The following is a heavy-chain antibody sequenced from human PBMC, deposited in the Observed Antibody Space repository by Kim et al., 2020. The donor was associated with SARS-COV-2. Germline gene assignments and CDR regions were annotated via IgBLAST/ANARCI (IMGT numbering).Heavy chain of an antibody. J-gene: IGHJ4*02. CDR2: IEPNGSEK. CDR1: GFSFSNYW. Sequence: GGSLRLSCNASGFSFSNYWMSWVRQAPGKGLEWVANIEPNGSEKNYGGSVKGRFTISRDNAKNSLYLQMDSLRDEDTAVYFCARKGHSTGWWHGDWGQGTLVTVSS. V-gene: IGHV3-7*01. D-gene: IGHD6-19*01. CDR3: ARKGHSTGWWHGD.